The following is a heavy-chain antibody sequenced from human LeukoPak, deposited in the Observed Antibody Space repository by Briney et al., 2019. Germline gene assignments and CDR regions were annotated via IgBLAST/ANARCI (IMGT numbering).Heavy chain of an antibody. CDR1: GFTFSSYS. Sequence: PGGSLRLSCAASGFTFSSYSMHWVRQAPGKGLEWVAVIWYDGSNKYYADSVKGRFTISRDNSKNTLYLQMNSLRAEDTAVYYCARVDTAMGSFDYWGQGTLVTVPS. D-gene: IGHD5-18*01. CDR2: IWYDGSNK. J-gene: IGHJ4*02. V-gene: IGHV3-33*01. CDR3: ARVDTAMGSFDY.